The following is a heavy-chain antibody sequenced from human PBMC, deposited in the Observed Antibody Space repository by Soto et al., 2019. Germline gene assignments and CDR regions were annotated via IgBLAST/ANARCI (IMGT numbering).Heavy chain of an antibody. V-gene: IGHV5-10-1*01. J-gene: IGHJ6*02. Sequence: GESLKISCQGSGYNFASYWISWVRQMPGKGLEWMGRIDPIDSYTNYSPSFQGHVTISADKSISTAYLQWSSLKASDTAMYYCARRYCSSASCPRKYYGMDVWGQGTTVTVS. CDR2: IDPIDSYT. D-gene: IGHD2-2*01. CDR1: GYNFASYW. CDR3: ARRYCSSASCPRKYYGMDV.